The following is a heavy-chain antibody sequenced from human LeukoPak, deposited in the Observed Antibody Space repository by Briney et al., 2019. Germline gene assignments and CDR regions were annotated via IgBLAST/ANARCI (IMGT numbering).Heavy chain of an antibody. V-gene: IGHV1-2*02. J-gene: IGHJ3*02. Sequence: ASVKVSCKASGYTFTSYDINWVRQATGQGLEWMGWINPNSGGTNYAQKFQGRVTMTRDTSISTAYMELSRLRSDDTAVYYCAREGDGYSSGWYSRSHPGDAFDIWGQGTMVTVSS. CDR1: GYTFTSYD. D-gene: IGHD6-19*01. CDR2: INPNSGGT. CDR3: AREGDGYSSGWYSRSHPGDAFDI.